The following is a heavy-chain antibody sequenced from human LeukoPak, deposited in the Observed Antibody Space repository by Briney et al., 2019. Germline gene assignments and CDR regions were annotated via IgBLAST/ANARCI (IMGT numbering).Heavy chain of an antibody. V-gene: IGHV3-30*02. D-gene: IGHD2-2*02. CDR1: GFTFSSYG. CDR2: IRYDGSNK. CDR3: AKIGCSSTSCYTAPTDMDV. J-gene: IGHJ6*03. Sequence: GGSLRLSCAASGFTFSSYGMHWVRQAPGKGLEWVAFIRYDGSNKYYADSVKGRFTISRDNSKNTLYLQMNSLRAEDTAVYYCAKIGCSSTSCYTAPTDMDVWGKGTTVTVSS.